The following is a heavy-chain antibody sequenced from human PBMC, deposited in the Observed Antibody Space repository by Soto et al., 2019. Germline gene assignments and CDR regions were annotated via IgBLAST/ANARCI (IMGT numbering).Heavy chain of an antibody. J-gene: IGHJ6*03. V-gene: IGHV4-59*01. Sequence: SETLSLTCTVSGGSISSYYWSWIRQPPGKGLEWIGYIYYSGSTNYNPSLKSRVTISVDTSKNQFSLKLSSVTTADTAVYYCARALSNYYMDVWGKGTTVSVSS. CDR2: IYYSGST. CDR1: GGSISSYY. CDR3: ARALSNYYMDV.